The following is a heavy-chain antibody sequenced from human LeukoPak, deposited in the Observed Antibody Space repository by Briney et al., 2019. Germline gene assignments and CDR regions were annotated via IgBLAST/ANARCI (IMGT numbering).Heavy chain of an antibody. CDR2: IIPIFGTA. CDR3: ARASREGEMGDFDY. Sequence: GSSVKVPCKASGGTFSSYAISWVRQAPGQGLEWMGGIIPIFGTANYAQKFQGRVTITADESTSTAYMELSSLRSEDTAVHYCARASREGEMGDFDYWGQGTLVTVSS. V-gene: IGHV1-69*01. D-gene: IGHD2-8*01. CDR1: GGTFSSYA. J-gene: IGHJ4*02.